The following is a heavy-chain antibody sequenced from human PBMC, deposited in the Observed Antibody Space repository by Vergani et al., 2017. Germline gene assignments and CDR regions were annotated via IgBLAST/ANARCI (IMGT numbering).Heavy chain of an antibody. V-gene: IGHV3-48*01. CDR2: IISSSSTI. CDR1: GFTFSSYS. CDR3: ARVDPSNYYYCMDV. Sequence: EVQLVESGGGLVQPGGSLRLSCAASGFTFSSYSMNWVRQAPGKGLEWVSYIISSSSTIYYADSVKGRFTIARDNAKNSLYLQMNSLRAEDTAVYYCARVDPSNYYYCMDVWGQGTTVTVSS. D-gene: IGHD2-2*03. J-gene: IGHJ6*02.